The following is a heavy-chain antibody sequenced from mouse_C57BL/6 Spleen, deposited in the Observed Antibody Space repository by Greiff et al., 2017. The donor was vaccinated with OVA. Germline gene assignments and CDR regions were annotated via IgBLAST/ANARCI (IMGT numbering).Heavy chain of an antibody. Sequence: EVKLVESGAELVKPGASVKLSCTASGFNIKDYYMHWVKQRTEQGLEWIGRIDPEDGETKYAPKFQGKATITADTSSNTAYLQLSSLTSEDTAVYYCARVEDSLSWFAYWGQGTLVTVSA. J-gene: IGHJ3*01. CDR2: IDPEDGET. V-gene: IGHV14-2*01. CDR3: ARVEDSLSWFAY. CDR1: GFNIKDYY. D-gene: IGHD6-2*01.